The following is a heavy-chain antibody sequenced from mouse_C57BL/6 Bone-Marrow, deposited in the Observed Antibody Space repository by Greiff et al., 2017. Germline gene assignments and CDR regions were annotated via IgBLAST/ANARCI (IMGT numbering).Heavy chain of an antibody. CDR3: ARGYYSSAAGLAY. V-gene: IGHV1-81*01. D-gene: IGHD2-12*01. J-gene: IGHJ3*01. CDR2: IYPRSGNT. CDR1: GYTFTSYG. Sequence: QVQLQQSGAELARPGASVKLSCKASGYTFTSYGISWVKQRTGQGLEWIGEIYPRSGNTNYNEKFKGKATLTADKSSSTAYMELRSLTSEDSAVYFCARGYYSSAAGLAYWGQGTLVTVSA.